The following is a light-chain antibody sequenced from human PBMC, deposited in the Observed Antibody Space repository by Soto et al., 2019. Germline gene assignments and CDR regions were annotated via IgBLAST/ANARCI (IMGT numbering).Light chain of an antibody. CDR3: QQYNTWPRT. CDR1: QPISRN. J-gene: IGKJ1*01. Sequence: EMVMTQSPDNLSVSLGQGATLSCRASQPISRNLAWYQQKPGQAPRLLIYGASTRATDIPGRFSGGGSGTEFTLTISRLQSEDFAIYFCQQYNTWPRTFGQGTKVDIK. V-gene: IGKV3-15*01. CDR2: GAS.